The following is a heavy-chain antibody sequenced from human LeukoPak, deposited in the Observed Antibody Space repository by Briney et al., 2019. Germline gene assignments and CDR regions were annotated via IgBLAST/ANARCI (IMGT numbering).Heavy chain of an antibody. CDR1: GGSLSSYY. CDR3: ARSYGDYSNWFDP. CDR2: IYYSEST. V-gene: IGHV4-59*01. D-gene: IGHD4-17*01. J-gene: IGHJ5*02. Sequence: PSETLSLTCTVSGGSLSSYYWSWLRQPPGQGLEWIGYIYYSESTNYNPSLKSRVTISVDTSKNQFSLKLSSVPAADTTVYYCARSYGDYSNWFDPWGQGTLVTVSS.